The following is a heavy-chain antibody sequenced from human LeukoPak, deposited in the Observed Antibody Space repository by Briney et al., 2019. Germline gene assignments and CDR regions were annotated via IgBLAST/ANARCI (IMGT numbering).Heavy chain of an antibody. D-gene: IGHD2-2*01. CDR2: LIHIGST. Sequence: PPESLSLTSAVPGGSRIGYYWCWIRPPPGKRLEWIGELIHIGSTNYNPSLKSRVTISVDTSKNQFSPKLSSVTAADTAVYYCARGLGCSSTSCFPPPSAPPTSFDPWGQGTLVTVSS. V-gene: IGHV4-34*01. CDR1: GGSRIGYY. CDR3: ARGLGCSSTSCFPPPSAPPTSFDP. J-gene: IGHJ5*02.